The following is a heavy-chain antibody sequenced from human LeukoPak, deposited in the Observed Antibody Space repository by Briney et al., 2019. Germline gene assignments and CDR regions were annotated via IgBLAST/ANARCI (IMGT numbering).Heavy chain of an antibody. CDR3: ARDRVSGSPDYYYYYMDV. Sequence: ASVKVSCKASGYTFTGYYMHWLRQAPGQRLEWMGWINPNSGGTNYAQKFQGRVTMTRDTSISTAYMELSRLRSDDTAVYYCARDRVSGSPDYYYYYMDVWGKGTTVTVSS. CDR1: GYTFTGYY. D-gene: IGHD1-26*01. V-gene: IGHV1-2*02. CDR2: INPNSGGT. J-gene: IGHJ6*03.